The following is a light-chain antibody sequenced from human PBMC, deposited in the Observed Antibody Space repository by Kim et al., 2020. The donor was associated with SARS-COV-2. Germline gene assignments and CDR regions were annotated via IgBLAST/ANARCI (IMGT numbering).Light chain of an antibody. J-gene: IGLJ3*02. CDR2: DNN. CDR1: SSNIGSNA. CDR3: AAWDDGLNGWV. Sequence: QSVLTQPPSVSGTPGQRVFISCSGSSSNIGSNAVNWYQHLPGTAPKLLIYDNNLRPSGDPDRFSGSKSGTSASLAISWLQSEDEADYYCAAWDDGLNGWVFGGGTQLTVL. V-gene: IGLV1-44*01.